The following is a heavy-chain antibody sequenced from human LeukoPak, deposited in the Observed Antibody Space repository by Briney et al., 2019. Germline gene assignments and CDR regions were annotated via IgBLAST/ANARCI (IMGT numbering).Heavy chain of an antibody. V-gene: IGHV3-21*01. CDR2: ISSTSSYI. D-gene: IGHD1-26*01. CDR3: ARTVGATTAPFDY. J-gene: IGHJ4*02. Sequence: GGSLRLSCAVSGFTFSSYTMIWVRQAPGKGLEWVSSISSTSSYIYYADSLKGRFTVSGDNAKNSLYLQMNSLRAEDTAVYYCARTVGATTAPFDYWGQGTLVTVSS. CDR1: GFTFSSYT.